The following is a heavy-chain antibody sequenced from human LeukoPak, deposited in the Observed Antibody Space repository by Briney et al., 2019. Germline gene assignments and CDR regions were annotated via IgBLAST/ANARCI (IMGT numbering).Heavy chain of an antibody. CDR2: ISWNSGSI. J-gene: IGHJ4*02. V-gene: IGHV3-9*01. CDR1: GSTFDDYA. CDR3: ARSGTKRGYSYGSKFDY. D-gene: IGHD5-18*01. Sequence: GGSLRLSCAASGSTFDDYAMHWVRQAPGKGLEWVSGISWNSGSIGYADSVKGRFTISRDNAKNSLYLQMNSLRPEDTALYYCARSGTKRGYSYGSKFDYWGQGTLVTVSS.